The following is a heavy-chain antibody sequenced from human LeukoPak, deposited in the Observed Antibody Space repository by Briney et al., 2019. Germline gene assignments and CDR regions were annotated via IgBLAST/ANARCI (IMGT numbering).Heavy chain of an antibody. D-gene: IGHD4-23*01. V-gene: IGHV4-34*01. CDR3: ARRGGTTVVTNYFDY. J-gene: IGHJ4*02. CDR1: GGSFSGYY. CDR2: INHSGST. Sequence: PSETLSLTCAVYGGSFSGYYWSWIRQPPGKGLEWIGEINHSGSTNYNPSLKSRVTISVDTSKNQFSLKLSSVTAADTAVYYCARRGGTTVVTNYFDYWGQGTLVTVSS.